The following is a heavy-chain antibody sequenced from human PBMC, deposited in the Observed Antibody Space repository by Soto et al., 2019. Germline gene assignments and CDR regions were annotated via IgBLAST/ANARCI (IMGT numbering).Heavy chain of an antibody. CDR1: GGSISSYY. J-gene: IGHJ4*02. Sequence: SETLSLTCTVSGGSISSYYWSWIRQPPGKGLEWIGYIYYSGSTNYNPSLKSRVTISVDTSKNQFSLKLSSVTAADTAVYYCARAPAAHLITGTSNFDYWGQGTLVTVSS. CDR2: IYYSGST. CDR3: ARAPAAHLITGTSNFDY. D-gene: IGHD1-7*01. V-gene: IGHV4-59*01.